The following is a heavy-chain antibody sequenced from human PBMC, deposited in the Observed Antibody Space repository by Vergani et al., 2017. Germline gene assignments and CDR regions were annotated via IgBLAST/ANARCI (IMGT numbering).Heavy chain of an antibody. CDR2: ISYDGSNK. Sequence: QVQLVESGGGVVQPGRSLRLSCAASGFTFSSYAMHWVRQAPGKGLEWVAVISYDGSNKYYADSVKGRFTISRDNSKNTLYLQMNSLRAEDTAVYYCARGEKYGDYKDWFDPWGQGTLVTVSS. V-gene: IGHV3-30-3*01. CDR1: GFTFSSYA. D-gene: IGHD4-17*01. CDR3: ARGEKYGDYKDWFDP. J-gene: IGHJ5*02.